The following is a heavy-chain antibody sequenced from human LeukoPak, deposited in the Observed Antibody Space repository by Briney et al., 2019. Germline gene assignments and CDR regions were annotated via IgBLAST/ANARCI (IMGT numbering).Heavy chain of an antibody. J-gene: IGHJ5*02. CDR2: IYYSGST. D-gene: IGHD3-10*01. CDR1: GGSISSYY. Sequence: SETLPLTCTVSGGSISSYYWSWIRQPPGKGLEWIGYIYYSGSTNYNPSLKSRVTISVDTSKNQFSLKLSSVTAADTAVYYCARAPITMVRGVITSNWFDPWGQGTLVTVSS. CDR3: ARAPITMVRGVITSNWFDP. V-gene: IGHV4-59*01.